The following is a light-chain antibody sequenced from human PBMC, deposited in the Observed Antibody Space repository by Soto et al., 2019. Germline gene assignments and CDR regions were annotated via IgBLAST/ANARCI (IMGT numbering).Light chain of an antibody. V-gene: IGLV2-23*01. CDR1: SSDVGSYNL. J-gene: IGLJ2*01. CDR3: RPFAPRSTLI. Sequence: QSALTQPASVSGSPGQSITISCTGTSSDVGSYNLVSWYQQHPGKAPKLMIYEGGKRPSGASNRFYGSKSGNTASLTISGLQAENEADYYCRPFAPRSTLIFGGGTKVTV. CDR2: EGG.